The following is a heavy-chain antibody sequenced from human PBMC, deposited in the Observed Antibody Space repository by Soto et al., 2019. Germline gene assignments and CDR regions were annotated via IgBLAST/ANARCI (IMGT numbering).Heavy chain of an antibody. D-gene: IGHD2-15*01. CDR3: ARSVQGGGWFDP. J-gene: IGHJ5*02. CDR1: GGTFSSCA. V-gene: IGHV1-69*13. Sequence: SVKVSCKASGGTFSSCAISWVRQAPGQGLEWMGGIIPIFGTANYAQKLQGRVTITADESTSTAYMELSSLRSEDTAGYYCARSVQGGGWFDPWGQGTLVTVSS. CDR2: IIPIFGTA.